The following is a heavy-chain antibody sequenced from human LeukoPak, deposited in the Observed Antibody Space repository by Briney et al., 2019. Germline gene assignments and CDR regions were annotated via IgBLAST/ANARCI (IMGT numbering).Heavy chain of an antibody. Sequence: GGSLRVSCAVSGFTFSSYWMSWVRQAPGKGLEWVANIKQDGSKKYYVDSVKGRFTISRDNAKNSLYLQMNSLRAEDTAVYYCARDSSGYYYPDAFDIWGQGTMVTVSS. J-gene: IGHJ3*02. CDR2: IKQDGSKK. D-gene: IGHD3-22*01. CDR3: ARDSSGYYYPDAFDI. V-gene: IGHV3-7*04. CDR1: GFTFSSYW.